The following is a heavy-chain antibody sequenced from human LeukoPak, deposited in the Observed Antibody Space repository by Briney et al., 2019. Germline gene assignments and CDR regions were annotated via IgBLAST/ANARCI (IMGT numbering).Heavy chain of an antibody. CDR1: GGSFSGYY. V-gene: IGHV4-34*01. J-gene: IGHJ5*02. Sequence: SETLSLTCAVYGGSFSGYYWSWIRQPPGKGLEWIGEINHSGSTNYNPSLKSRVTISVDTSKNQFSLKLSSVTAADTAVYFCARSDGIVGEEAWFDPWGPGTLVTVSS. CDR3: ARSDGIVGEEAWFDP. CDR2: INHSGST. D-gene: IGHD1-26*01.